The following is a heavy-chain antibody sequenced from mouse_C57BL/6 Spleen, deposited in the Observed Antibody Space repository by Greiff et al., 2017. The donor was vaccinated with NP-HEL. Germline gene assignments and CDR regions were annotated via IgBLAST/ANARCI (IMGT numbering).Heavy chain of an antibody. Sequence: EVQLKESGPELVKPGASVKMSCKASGYTFTDYNMHWVKQSHGKSLEWIGYINPNNGGTSYNQKFKGKATLTVNKSSSTAYMELRSLTSEDSAVYYCARGHYGSSAWFAYWGQGTLVTVSA. V-gene: IGHV1-22*01. CDR2: INPNNGGT. J-gene: IGHJ3*01. D-gene: IGHD1-1*01. CDR3: ARGHYGSSAWFAY. CDR1: GYTFTDYN.